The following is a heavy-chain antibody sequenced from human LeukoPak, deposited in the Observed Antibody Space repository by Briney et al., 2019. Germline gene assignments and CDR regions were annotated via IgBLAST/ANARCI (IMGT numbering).Heavy chain of an antibody. CDR3: ARDRATRSLYFDY. D-gene: IGHD4-17*01. J-gene: IGHJ4*02. CDR2: IIPILGIA. Sequence: EASVKVSCKASGGTFSSYAISWVRQAPGQGLEWMGRIIPILGIANYAQKFQGRVTITADKSTSTAYMELSSLRSEDTAVYYCARDRATRSLYFDYRGQGTLVTVSS. V-gene: IGHV1-69*04. CDR1: GGTFSSYA.